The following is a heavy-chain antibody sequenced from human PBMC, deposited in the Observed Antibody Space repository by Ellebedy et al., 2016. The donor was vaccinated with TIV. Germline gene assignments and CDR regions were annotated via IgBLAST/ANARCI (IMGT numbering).Heavy chain of an antibody. D-gene: IGHD3-16*01. CDR1: GFTFDDYA. CDR2: ISWHSGDL. V-gene: IGHV3-9*01. Sequence: PGGSLRLSCTASGFTFDDYAMHWVRQAPGKGPEWVSGISWHSGDLGYADSVKGRFPISRDNAENSLSLQMDSLKTEDTALYYCAKDKFPSSIGPFDYWGQGTLVTVSS. J-gene: IGHJ4*02. CDR3: AKDKFPSSIGPFDY.